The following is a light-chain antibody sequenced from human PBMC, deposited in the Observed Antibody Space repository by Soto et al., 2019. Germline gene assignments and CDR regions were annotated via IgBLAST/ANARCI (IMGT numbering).Light chain of an antibody. CDR3: AAWDDSLNVVL. V-gene: IGLV1-36*01. CDR2: YDD. Sequence: QSVLTQPPSVSEAPRQRVTISCSGNSSNIGKNAVNWYQHLPGKAPKLLIYYDDLLPSGVSDRFSGSKSGTSASLAISGLQSDDEGDYYCAAWDDSLNVVLFGGGTKVTV. J-gene: IGLJ3*02. CDR1: SSNIGKNA.